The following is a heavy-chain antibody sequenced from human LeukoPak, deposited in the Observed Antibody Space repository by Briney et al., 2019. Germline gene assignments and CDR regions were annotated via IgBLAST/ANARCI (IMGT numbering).Heavy chain of an antibody. Sequence: SGTLSLTCAVSGGSISSSNWWSWVRQPPGTGLEWIGEIYHSGSTNYNPSLKSRVTISVDKSKNQFSLKLSSVTAAGTAVYYCAREVFWSGYRHYYYYYYMDVWGKGTTVTVSS. CDR1: GGSISSSNW. D-gene: IGHD3-3*01. V-gene: IGHV4-4*02. CDR3: AREVFWSGYRHYYYYYYMDV. CDR2: IYHSGST. J-gene: IGHJ6*03.